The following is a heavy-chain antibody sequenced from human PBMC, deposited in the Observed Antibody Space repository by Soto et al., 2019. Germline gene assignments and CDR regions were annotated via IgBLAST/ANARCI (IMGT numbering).Heavy chain of an antibody. CDR2: ITSSSSTI. Sequence: PGGSLRLSCVASGFTLSSNSINLVRQAPGKGLEWVSFITSSSSTIYYADSVKGRFTISRDNAKNSLYLQMNSLRDEDTAVYYCARDSRTWSGYPIDSWGQGTLVTVSS. J-gene: IGHJ4*02. D-gene: IGHD3-3*01. CDR1: GFTLSSNS. V-gene: IGHV3-48*02. CDR3: ARDSRTWSGYPIDS.